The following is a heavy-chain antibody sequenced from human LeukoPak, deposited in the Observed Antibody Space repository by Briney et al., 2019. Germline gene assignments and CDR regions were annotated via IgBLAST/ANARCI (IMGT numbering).Heavy chain of an antibody. CDR1: GFTFAIHA. V-gene: IGHV3-11*06. CDR2: ITSDSSYT. Sequence: PGGSLRLSCAASGFTFAIHAMSWIRQAPGKGLEWVSYITSDSSYTNYADSVKGRFTISRDNAKNSLYLQMNSLRAEDTAVYYCARIKSRRFDSFGQGTLVTVSS. CDR3: ARIKSRRFDS. J-gene: IGHJ4*02.